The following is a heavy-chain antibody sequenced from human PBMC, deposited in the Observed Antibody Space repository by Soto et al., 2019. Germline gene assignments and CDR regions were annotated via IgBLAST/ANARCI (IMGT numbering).Heavy chain of an antibody. CDR3: AREYSSSRYFDY. V-gene: IGHV3-74*01. J-gene: IGHJ4*02. CDR1: GFTFSSYW. D-gene: IGHD6-6*01. CDR2: INSDGSST. Sequence: FSAASGFTFSSYWMHWVRQAPGKGLVWVSRINSDGSSTSYADSVKGRFTISRDTAKNTLYLQVNSLRAEDTAVYYCAREYSSSRYFDYWGQGTLVTVSS.